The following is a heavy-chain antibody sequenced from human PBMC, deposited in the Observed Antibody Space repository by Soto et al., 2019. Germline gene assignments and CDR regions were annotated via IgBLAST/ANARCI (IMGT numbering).Heavy chain of an antibody. J-gene: IGHJ4*02. CDR3: AKGGGRVGATTPLGY. D-gene: IGHD1-26*01. Sequence: GGSLRRSCAASGFTFSSYAMSWVRQAPGKGLEWVSAISGSGGSRYYADSVKGRFTISRDNSKNTLYLQMNSLRAEDTAVYYCAKGGGRVGATTPLGYWGQGTLVTVSS. V-gene: IGHV3-23*01. CDR2: ISGSGGSR. CDR1: GFTFSSYA.